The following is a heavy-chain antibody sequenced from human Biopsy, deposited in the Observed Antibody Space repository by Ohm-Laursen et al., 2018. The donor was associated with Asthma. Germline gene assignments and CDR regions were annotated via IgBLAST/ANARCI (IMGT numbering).Heavy chain of an antibody. Sequence: SLRLSCAASGFNFDDYGMNWVRQGPGKGLEWVAGISWNSVSIAYADSVRGRFTISRDNAETSLYLQMNSLRDGDTAVYFCAKNSRRGSHDPFDIWDQGTMVTVSS. V-gene: IGHV3-9*01. J-gene: IGHJ3*02. CDR3: AKNSRRGSHDPFDI. D-gene: IGHD1-26*01. CDR1: GFNFDDYG. CDR2: ISWNSVSI.